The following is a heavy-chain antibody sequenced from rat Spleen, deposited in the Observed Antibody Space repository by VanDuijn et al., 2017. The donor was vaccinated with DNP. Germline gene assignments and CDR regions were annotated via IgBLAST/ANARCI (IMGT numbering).Heavy chain of an antibody. V-gene: IGHV5-17*01. Sequence: EVHLVESGGGVVQPGNSLKLSCVASGFTFSDSAMAWVRQSPKKGLEWVATIIYDGSHTFYRDSVQGRFTISRDKPKTTLYLQMDSRRSDDTATYHGVIRGLYGGYGHGGQVVMVTFSS. CDR1: GFTFSDSA. CDR2: IIYDGSHT. J-gene: IGHJ2*01. D-gene: IGHD1-11*01. CDR3: VIRGLYGGYGH.